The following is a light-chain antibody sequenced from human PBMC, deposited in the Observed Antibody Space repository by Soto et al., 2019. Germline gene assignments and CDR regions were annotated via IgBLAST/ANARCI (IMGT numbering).Light chain of an antibody. V-gene: IGKV1-17*01. Sequence: DIQMTQSPSSLSASVGDRVTITCRASQGIRNDLDWFQQKPANAPERLSYAASSLQSGVPSRFSGSGSGTEFTLTISSLQAEDFATYYWLQYNTYPWTFGQGTKVEIK. CDR2: AAS. CDR1: QGIRND. CDR3: LQYNTYPWT. J-gene: IGKJ1*01.